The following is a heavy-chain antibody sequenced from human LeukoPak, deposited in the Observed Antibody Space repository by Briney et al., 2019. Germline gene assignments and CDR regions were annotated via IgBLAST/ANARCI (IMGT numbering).Heavy chain of an antibody. V-gene: IGHV3-23*01. D-gene: IGHD6-19*01. CDR3: AKGLKAVSVVAGAFYYYYYMDV. CDR2: ISGSGGST. CDR1: GFTFSSYA. Sequence: PGGSLRLSCAASGFTFSSYAMGWVRQAPGKGLEWVSAISGSGGSTYYADSVKGRFTISRDNSKNTLYLQMNSLRAEDTAVYYCAKGLKAVSVVAGAFYYYYYMDVWGKGTTVTVSS. J-gene: IGHJ6*03.